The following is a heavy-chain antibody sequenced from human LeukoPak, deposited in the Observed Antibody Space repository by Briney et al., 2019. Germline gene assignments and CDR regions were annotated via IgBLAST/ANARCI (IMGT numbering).Heavy chain of an antibody. CDR1: GFSFSSYS. J-gene: IGHJ3*02. V-gene: IGHV3-21*06. CDR3: ARGRSITLLRGVAMSDGFDI. D-gene: IGHD3-10*01. CDR2: TDTSGGYI. Sequence: GGSLRLSCAASGFSFSSYSMNWVRQAPGKGLEWVSFTDTSGGYIYYGDSVKGRFTISRDNAKNLLFLQMNGLRAEDTAVYYCARGRSITLLRGVAMSDGFDIWGQGAMVAVSS.